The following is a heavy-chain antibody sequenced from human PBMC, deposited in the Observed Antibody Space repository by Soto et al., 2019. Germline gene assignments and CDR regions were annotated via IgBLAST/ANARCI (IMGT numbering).Heavy chain of an antibody. V-gene: IGHV1-69*06. CDR1: GGTFSSYA. CDR3: ARGGDGYNSLFDY. D-gene: IGHD5-12*01. J-gene: IGHJ4*02. Sequence: SVKVSCKASGGTFSSYAISWVRQAPEQGLEWMGGIIPIFGTANYAQKFQGRVTITADKSTSTAYMELSSLRSEDTAVYYCARGGDGYNSLFDYWGQGTLVTVSS. CDR2: IIPIFGTA.